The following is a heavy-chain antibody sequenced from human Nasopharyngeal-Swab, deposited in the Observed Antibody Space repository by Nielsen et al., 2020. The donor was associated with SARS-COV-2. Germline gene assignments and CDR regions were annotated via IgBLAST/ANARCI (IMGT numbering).Heavy chain of an antibody. V-gene: IGHV3-7*01. Sequence: GESLKISCAASGFTFDDYAMHWVRQAPGKGLEWVANIKQDGSEKYYVDSVKGRFTISRDNAKNSLYLQMNSLRAEDTAVHYCARDQADCSGGSCPYYYYGMDVWGQGTTVTVSS. D-gene: IGHD2-15*01. CDR2: IKQDGSEK. CDR3: ARDQADCSGGSCPYYYYGMDV. J-gene: IGHJ6*02. CDR1: GFTFDDYA.